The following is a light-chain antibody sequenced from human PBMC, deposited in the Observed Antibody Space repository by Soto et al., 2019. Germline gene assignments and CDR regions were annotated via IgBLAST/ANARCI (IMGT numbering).Light chain of an antibody. V-gene: IGKV3-15*01. CDR3: QQYNKWPRT. Sequence: EIVMTQSPATLSVSPGERATLSCRASQSISSDVAWYQQKPGQAPRPLIYGASTTATGIPARFSGSGSGTEFTLTISSLQSEDFAVYNCQQYNKWPRTFGQGTKVDIK. CDR2: GAS. J-gene: IGKJ2*01. CDR1: QSISSD.